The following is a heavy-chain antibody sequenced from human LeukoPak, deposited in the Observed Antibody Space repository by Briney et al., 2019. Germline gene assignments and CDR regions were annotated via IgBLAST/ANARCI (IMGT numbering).Heavy chain of an antibody. V-gene: IGHV3-21*01. J-gene: IGHJ4*02. Sequence: PGGSLRLSCAASGFTFSSYAMNWVRQAPGKGLEWVSSICRSGTFIYYADSVKGRFTISRDNAKNSLYLQMNSLRAEDTAVYYCAREGYCRGGTCNPLDNWGQGTLVTVSS. D-gene: IGHD2-15*01. CDR3: AREGYCRGGTCNPLDN. CDR1: GFTFSSYA. CDR2: ICRSGTFI.